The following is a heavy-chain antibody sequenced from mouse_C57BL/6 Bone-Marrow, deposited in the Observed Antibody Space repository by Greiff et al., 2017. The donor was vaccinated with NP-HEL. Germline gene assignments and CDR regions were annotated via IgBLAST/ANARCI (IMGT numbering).Heavy chain of an antibody. CDR3: ARSGYCYGEWFAY. Sequence: QVQLQQSGAELARPGASVQLSCKASGYTFTSYGISWVKQRTGQGLEWIGEIYPRSGNTYYNEKFKGKATLTADKSSSTAYMELRSLTSEDSAVYFCARSGYCYGEWFAYWGQGTLVTVSA. V-gene: IGHV1-81*01. CDR2: IYPRSGNT. CDR1: GYTFTSYG. D-gene: IGHD1-1*01. J-gene: IGHJ3*01.